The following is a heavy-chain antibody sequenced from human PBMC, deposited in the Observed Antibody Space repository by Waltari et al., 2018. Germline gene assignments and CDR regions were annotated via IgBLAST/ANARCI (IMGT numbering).Heavy chain of an antibody. Sequence: QLQLQESGPGLVKPSEMLSVTCRVSAVSRTSTRHYWCWIRQPPGQGLEWIGTMSYTGATYSSPSLESRVTVSRDTSKNQLSLKLVSVTAADTAVYYCATYIGASVGTAAFDVWGQGTMVAVSS. CDR2: MSYTGAT. J-gene: IGHJ3*01. D-gene: IGHD1-1*01. CDR1: AVSRTSTRHY. CDR3: ATYIGASVGTAAFDV. V-gene: IGHV4-39*01.